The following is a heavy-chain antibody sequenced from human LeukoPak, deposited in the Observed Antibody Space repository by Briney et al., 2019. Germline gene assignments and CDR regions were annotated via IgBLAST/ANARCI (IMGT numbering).Heavy chain of an antibody. CDR2: INPSGGST. J-gene: IGHJ4*02. D-gene: IGHD5-12*01. V-gene: IGHV1-46*01. CDR1: GYTFTSYY. Sequence: ASVKVSCKASGYTFTSYYMHWVRQAPGQGLEWMGIINPSGGSTSYAQKFQGRVTMTRDTSTSTVYMELSSLRSEDTAVYYCARNLILNSGYVYSLRAPVGYWGQGTLVTVSS. CDR3: ARNLILNSGYVYSLRAPVGY.